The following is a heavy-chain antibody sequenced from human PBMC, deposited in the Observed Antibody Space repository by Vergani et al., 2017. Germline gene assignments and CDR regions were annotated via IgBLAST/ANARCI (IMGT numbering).Heavy chain of an antibody. J-gene: IGHJ4*02. CDR1: GGSFSGYY. V-gene: IGHV4-34*01. CDR2: INHSGST. CDR3: ARAGRHIAARHFFAY. D-gene: IGHD6-6*01. Sequence: QVQLQQWGAGLLKPSETLSLTCAVYGGSFSGYYWSWIRQPPGKGLEWIGEINHSGSTNYNPSLKSRVTISVDTSKNQFSLKLSSVTAADTAVYYCARAGRHIAARHFFAYWGQGTLVTVSS.